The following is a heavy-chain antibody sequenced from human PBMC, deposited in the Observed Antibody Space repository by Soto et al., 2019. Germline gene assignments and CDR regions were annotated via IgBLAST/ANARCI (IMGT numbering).Heavy chain of an antibody. CDR3: GTASTGSYDSSFDY. CDR2: ISYDGSNK. J-gene: IGHJ4*02. CDR1: GFTFSSYG. V-gene: IGHV3-30*03. Sequence: PGGSLRLSCAASGFTFSSYGMHWVRQAPGKGLEWVAVISYDGSNKYYADSVKGRFTISRDNSKNTLYLQMNSLRAEDTAVYYWGTASTGSYDSSFDYWGKGTLVTVSS. D-gene: IGHD3-22*01.